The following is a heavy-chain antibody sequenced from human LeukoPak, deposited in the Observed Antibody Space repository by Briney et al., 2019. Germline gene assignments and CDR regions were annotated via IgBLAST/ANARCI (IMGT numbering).Heavy chain of an antibody. CDR2: IYPGDSDT. D-gene: IGHD2-21*01. CDR3: ARHVVEDYYYYYMGV. V-gene: IGHV5-51*01. Sequence: KSGNALMMSCIWSGYSLTIYWIGWTRQMPGEGVEGMSIIYPGDSDTRYSPSFQGQVTISADKSISTAYLQWSSLKASDTAMYYCARHVVEDYYYYYMGVWGKGTTVTISS. J-gene: IGHJ6*03. CDR1: GYSLTIYW.